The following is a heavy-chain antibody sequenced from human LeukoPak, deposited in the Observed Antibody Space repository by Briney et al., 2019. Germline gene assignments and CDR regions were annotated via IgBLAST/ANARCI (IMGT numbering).Heavy chain of an antibody. D-gene: IGHD3-16*01. CDR2: ISSYSSYI. CDR1: GFIVSSYS. J-gene: IGHJ4*02. V-gene: IGHV3-21*01. CDR3: ARDSPSFSY. Sequence: PGGSLRLSCAASGFIVSSYSMNWVRQAPGKGLEWVSSISSYSSYIYYADSVKGRFTISRDNAKNSLYLQMNSLRAEDTSVYYCARDSPSFSYWGQGTLVTVSS.